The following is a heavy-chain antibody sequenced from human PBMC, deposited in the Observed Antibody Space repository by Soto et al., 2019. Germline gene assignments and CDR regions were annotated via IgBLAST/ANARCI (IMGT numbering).Heavy chain of an antibody. CDR1: GFTFSSYG. CDR2: ISYDGSNK. D-gene: IGHD1-26*01. J-gene: IGHJ3*02. V-gene: IGHV3-30*18. Sequence: PVGSLRLSCAASGFTFSSYGMHWVRQAPGKGLEWVAVISYDGSNKYYADSVKGRFTISRDNSKNTLYLQMNSLRAEDTAAYYCAKDRSRELIGAFDIWGQGTMVTVSS. CDR3: AKDRSRELIGAFDI.